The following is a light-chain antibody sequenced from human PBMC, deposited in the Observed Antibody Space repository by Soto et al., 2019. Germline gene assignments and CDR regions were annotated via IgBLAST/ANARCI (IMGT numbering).Light chain of an antibody. J-gene: IGKJ1*01. CDR1: QSISTW. Sequence: DIQMTQSPSTLSASVGDRVTITCRASQSISTWLAWYQKKPGKAPNLLIYKASTLESGVTSRFSGSGSGTELTLTISSLQPDDFATYYCQQYNDYSWTFGQGPKVEIK. CDR2: KAS. V-gene: IGKV1-5*03. CDR3: QQYNDYSWT.